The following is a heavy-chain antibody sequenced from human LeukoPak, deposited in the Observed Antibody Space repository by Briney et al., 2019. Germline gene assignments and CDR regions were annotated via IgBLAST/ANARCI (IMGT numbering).Heavy chain of an antibody. J-gene: IGHJ5*02. CDR3: ARSYGELPNWFDP. CDR1: GYTFTSYG. Sequence: SVKVSCKASGYTFTSYGITWVRQAPGQGLEWMGGIIPIFGTANYAQKFQGRVTITADESTSTAYMELSSLRSEDTAVYYCARSYGELPNWFDPWGQGTLVTVSS. V-gene: IGHV1-69*13. D-gene: IGHD3-10*01. CDR2: IIPIFGTA.